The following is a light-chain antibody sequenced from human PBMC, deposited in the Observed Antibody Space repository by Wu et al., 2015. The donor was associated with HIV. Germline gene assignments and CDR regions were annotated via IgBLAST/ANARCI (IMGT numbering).Light chain of an antibody. Sequence: EIVLTQSPATLSLSPGERATLSCRASQSVSTYLAWYQQKLGQAPRLLIYDASNRATGIPGRFSGSGSGTDFTLTISSLEPEDFAVYYCQQHNNWPPLTFGGGTKVEI. CDR2: DAS. V-gene: IGKV3-11*01. J-gene: IGKJ4*01. CDR1: QSVSTY. CDR3: QQHNNWPPLT.